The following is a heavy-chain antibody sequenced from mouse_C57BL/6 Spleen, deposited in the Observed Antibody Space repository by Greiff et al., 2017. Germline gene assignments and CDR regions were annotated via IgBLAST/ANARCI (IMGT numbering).Heavy chain of an antibody. Sequence: VQLQQSGAELVKPGASVKMSCKASGYTFTSYWITWVKQRPGQGLEWIGDIYPGSGSTNYNEKFKSKATLTVDTSSSTAYMQLSSLTSEDSAVYYCARKKEYDYDGAWFAYWGQGTLVTVSA. CDR1: GYTFTSYW. V-gene: IGHV1-55*01. J-gene: IGHJ3*01. D-gene: IGHD2-4*01. CDR3: ARKKEYDYDGAWFAY. CDR2: IYPGSGST.